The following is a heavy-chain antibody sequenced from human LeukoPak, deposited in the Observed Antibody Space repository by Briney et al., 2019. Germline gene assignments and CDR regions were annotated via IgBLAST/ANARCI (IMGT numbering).Heavy chain of an antibody. CDR1: GYTFTGYY. D-gene: IGHD6-13*01. J-gene: IGHJ3*02. Sequence: ASVKVSCKASGYTFTGYYMHWVRQAPGQGLEWMGWINPNSGGTNYAQKFQGRVTMTRDTSISTAYMELSRLRSDDMAVYYCARDIAAAGTDAFDIWGQGTMVTASS. CDR2: INPNSGGT. CDR3: ARDIAAAGTDAFDI. V-gene: IGHV1-2*02.